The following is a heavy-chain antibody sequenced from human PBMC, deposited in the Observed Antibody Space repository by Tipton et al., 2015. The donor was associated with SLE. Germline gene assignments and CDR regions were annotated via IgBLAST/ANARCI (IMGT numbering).Heavy chain of an antibody. CDR1: GASIRSGNYH. V-gene: IGHV4-61*10. Sequence: TLSLTCTVSGASIRSGNYHWTWIRQTAGKGLEWIGYGYYIGSTNYNPSLKSRLTISVDTSKNQFSLRLSSVSAADTAMYYCARALWVDKDFEVPLAIRLRAFDIWGQGRMVTVSS. CDR2: GYYIGST. CDR3: ARALWVDKDFEVPLAIRLRAFDI. D-gene: IGHD2-2*02. J-gene: IGHJ3*02.